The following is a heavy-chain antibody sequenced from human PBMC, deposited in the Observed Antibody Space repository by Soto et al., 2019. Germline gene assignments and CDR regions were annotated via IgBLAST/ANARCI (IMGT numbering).Heavy chain of an antibody. CDR2: INPNSGDK. V-gene: IGHV1-2*02. CDR1: GYTFTDYY. Sequence: QVQLLQSGAEVKKPGASVRVSCKAYGYTFTDYYMHWVRQAPGQGLEWMGWINPNSGDKRYAQKFQVRVTMTRDTSINTAYMEMSSLRSDHTAVYYCARGDILTGPSHPFDYWGQGTLVTVSS. D-gene: IGHD3-9*01. CDR3: ARGDILTGPSHPFDY. J-gene: IGHJ4*02.